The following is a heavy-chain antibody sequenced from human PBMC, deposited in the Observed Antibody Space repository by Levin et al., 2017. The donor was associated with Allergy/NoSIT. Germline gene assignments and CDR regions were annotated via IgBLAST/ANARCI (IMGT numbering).Heavy chain of an antibody. D-gene: IGHD2/OR15-2a*01. Sequence: PGGSLRLSCAASGFTFSSHSMTWVRQAPGKGLEWVSSISSNSNYIYYADSVKGRFTMSRDNAQNSLSLQLNSLRAGDTAVYYCARIKYSNRWNSPPRAFDVWGQGAMVIVSS. CDR3: ARIKYSNRWNSPPRAFDV. V-gene: IGHV3-21*01. J-gene: IGHJ3*01. CDR1: GFTFSSHS. CDR2: ISSNSNYI.